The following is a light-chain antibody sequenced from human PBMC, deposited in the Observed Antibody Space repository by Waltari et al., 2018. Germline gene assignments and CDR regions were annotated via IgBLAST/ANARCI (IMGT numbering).Light chain of an antibody. CDR3: QQYGRSWNT. Sequence: EIVLTQCPGTLPLSHGESATLSCRASQSVRSNYLAGYQQRPGQAPRLLVHGSSSRATGIPDRFSGSGSGTDFTLTISRLEPEDFAVYYCQQYGRSWNTFGQGTKLEIK. CDR2: GSS. J-gene: IGKJ2*01. CDR1: QSVRSNY. V-gene: IGKV3-20*01.